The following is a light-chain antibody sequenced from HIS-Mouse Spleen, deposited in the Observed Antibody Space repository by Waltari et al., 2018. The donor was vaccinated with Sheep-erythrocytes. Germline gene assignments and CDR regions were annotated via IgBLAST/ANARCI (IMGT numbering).Light chain of an antibody. J-gene: IGLJ1*01. CDR2: EVS. V-gene: IGLV2-8*01. Sequence: QSALTQPPSASGSPGQSVTISCTGTSSDVGGHNYVSWYQQHPGKAPKLMIYEVSKRPSGVPERFAGSKSVNTASLTVSVLQAEDEADYYCSSYAGSYVFGTGTKVTVL. CDR3: SSYAGSYV. CDR1: SSDVGGHNY.